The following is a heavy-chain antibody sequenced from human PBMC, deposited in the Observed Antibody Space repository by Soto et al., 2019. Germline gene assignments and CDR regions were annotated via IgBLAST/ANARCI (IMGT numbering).Heavy chain of an antibody. J-gene: IGHJ4*02. Sequence: SETLSLTCTVSGGSISSGDYYWSWIRQPPGKGLEWIGYIDYSGSTYYNPSLRSRLTISVDTSKNQFSLKLSSVTAADTAVYYCARRWGRTFDYWGQGTLVTVSS. CDR2: IDYSGST. D-gene: IGHD7-27*01. V-gene: IGHV4-30-4*01. CDR1: GGSISSGDYY. CDR3: ARRWGRTFDY.